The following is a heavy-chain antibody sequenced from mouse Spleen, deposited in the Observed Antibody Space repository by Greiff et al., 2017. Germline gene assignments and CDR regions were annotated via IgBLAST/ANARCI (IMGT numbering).Heavy chain of an antibody. D-gene: IGHD2-4*01. V-gene: IGHV2-2*01. CDR1: GFSLTNYG. J-gene: IGHJ2*01. Sequence: VHLVESGPGLVQPSQSLSITCTVSGFSLTNYGVHWVRQSPGKGLEWLGVIWSGGSTDYNAAFISRLSISKDNSKSQVFFKMNSLQADDTAIYYCVRDTYYDYSFDYWGQGTTLTVSS. CDR3: VRDTYYDYSFDY. CDR2: IWSGGST.